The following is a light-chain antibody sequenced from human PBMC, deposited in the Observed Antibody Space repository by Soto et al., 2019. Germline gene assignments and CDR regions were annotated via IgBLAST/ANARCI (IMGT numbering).Light chain of an antibody. Sequence: EIVLTQSPGTLSLSPGERATLSCRASQSVSNTDLVWYQQKRGQAPRLLIYGASNRATGIPARFSGSGSGTDFTLTISSLEPEDFAVYYCQQRVNWPLTFGGGTKVEIK. V-gene: IGKV3D-20*02. CDR2: GAS. CDR3: QQRVNWPLT. CDR1: QSVSNTD. J-gene: IGKJ4*01.